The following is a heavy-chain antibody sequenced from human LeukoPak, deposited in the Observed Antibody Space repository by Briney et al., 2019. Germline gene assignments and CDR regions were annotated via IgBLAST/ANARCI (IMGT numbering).Heavy chain of an antibody. CDR3: AREDYDYVWGSYRCIHY. J-gene: IGHJ4*02. CDR1: GGSFSGYY. Sequence: SETLSLTCAVYGGSFSGYYWSWIRQPPGKGLEWIGEINHSGSTNYNPSLKSRVTISVDTSKNQFSLKLSSVTAADTAVYYCAREDYDYVWGSYRCIHYWGQGTLVTVSS. D-gene: IGHD3-16*02. V-gene: IGHV4-34*01. CDR2: INHSGST.